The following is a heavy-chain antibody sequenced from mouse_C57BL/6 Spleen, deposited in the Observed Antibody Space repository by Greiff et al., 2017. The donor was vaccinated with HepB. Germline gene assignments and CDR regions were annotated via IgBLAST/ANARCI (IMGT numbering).Heavy chain of an antibody. J-gene: IGHJ4*01. CDR1: GFTFSDYG. D-gene: IGHD2-4*01. V-gene: IGHV5-17*01. Sequence: DVKLVESGGGLVKPGGSLKLSCAASGFTFSDYGMHWVRQAPEKGLEWVAYISSGSSTIYYADTVKGRFPISRDNAKNTLFLQMTSLRSEDTAMYYCARRNDYDPYYYAMDYWGQGTSVTVSS. CDR3: ARRNDYDPYYYAMDY. CDR2: ISSGSSTI.